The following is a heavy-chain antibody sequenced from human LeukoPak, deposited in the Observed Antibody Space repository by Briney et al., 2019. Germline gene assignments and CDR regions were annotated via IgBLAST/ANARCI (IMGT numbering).Heavy chain of an antibody. J-gene: IGHJ5*02. CDR1: GFTVSSNY. Sequence: PGGSLRLSCAASGFTVSSNYMSWVRQAPGKRLEWVSVIYSGGSTYYADSVKGRFTISRDNSKNTLYLQMNSLRAEDTAVYYCARDLPPVWFDPWGQGTLVTVSS. CDR3: ARDLPPVWFDP. V-gene: IGHV3-53*01. CDR2: IYSGGST.